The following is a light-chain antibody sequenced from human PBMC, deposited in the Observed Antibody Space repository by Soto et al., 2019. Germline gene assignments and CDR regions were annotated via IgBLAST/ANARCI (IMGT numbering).Light chain of an antibody. Sequence: EIVVTQSPGTLSLSPGETVTRSCRASQSVSSSYLGWFQQRPGQAARILIYDASNRATGITDRFSGSGSGTDFTLTISSLEPEDFAVYYCHQYSGTPYTVGHGTKLEIK. CDR1: QSVSSSY. V-gene: IGKV3-20*01. CDR2: DAS. J-gene: IGKJ2*01. CDR3: HQYSGTPYT.